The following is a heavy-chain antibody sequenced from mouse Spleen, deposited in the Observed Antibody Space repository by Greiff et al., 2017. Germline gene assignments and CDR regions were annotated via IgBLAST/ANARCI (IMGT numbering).Heavy chain of an antibody. CDR1: GYTFTSYW. CDR3: ARGKYGNYDGY. J-gene: IGHJ2*01. Sequence: LQQPGAELVKPGASVKLSCKASGYTFTSYWMHWVKQRPGQGLEWIGMIHPNSGSTNYTETFKSQATLTVDKSSSTAYMPLSSLTSEDSAVYNWARGKYGNYDGYRGERTTLTVSS. V-gene: IGHV1-64*01. D-gene: IGHD2-10*02. CDR2: IHPNSGST.